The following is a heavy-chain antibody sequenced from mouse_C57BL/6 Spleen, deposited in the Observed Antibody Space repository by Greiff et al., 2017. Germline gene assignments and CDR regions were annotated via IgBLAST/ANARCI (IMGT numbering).Heavy chain of an antibody. CDR3: ARYDGYSAWFAY. J-gene: IGHJ3*01. V-gene: IGHV1-54*01. CDR1: GYAFTNYL. CDR2: INPGSGGT. Sequence: QVQLQQSGAELVRPGTSVKVSCKASGYAFTNYLIEWVKQRPGQGLEWIGVINPGSGGTNYNEKFKGKATLTADKSSSTAYMQLSSLTSEDSAVYFCARYDGYSAWFAYWGQGTLVTVSA. D-gene: IGHD2-3*01.